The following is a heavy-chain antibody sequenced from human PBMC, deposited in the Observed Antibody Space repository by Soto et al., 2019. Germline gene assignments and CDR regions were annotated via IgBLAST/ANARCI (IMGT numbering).Heavy chain of an antibody. D-gene: IGHD3-10*01. V-gene: IGHV3-30-3*01. J-gene: IGHJ4*02. CDR1: GFTFSSYA. Sequence: SLRLSCAASGFTFSSYAMHWVRQAPGKGLEWVAVISYDGSNKYYADSVKGRSTISRDNSKDTLCLQMNSLRAEDTAVYYCAREGDYGSGSYFDYWGQGTLVTVSS. CDR3: AREGDYGSGSYFDY. CDR2: ISYDGSNK.